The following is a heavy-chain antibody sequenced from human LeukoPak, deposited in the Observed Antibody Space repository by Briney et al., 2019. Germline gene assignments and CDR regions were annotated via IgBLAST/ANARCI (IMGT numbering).Heavy chain of an antibody. Sequence: QAAGSLCLSCAASGFTVSSNYMSWVRQPPGKGLEWVRVIYSGGSTYYADSVKGRFTISRHNSKNTGYLQMISLRAEDTAVYYCARGQRGYSYMVTYAFDIWGQGTMVTGTS. V-gene: IGHV3-53*04. CDR1: GFTVSSNY. CDR2: IYSGGST. J-gene: IGHJ3*02. D-gene: IGHD5-18*01. CDR3: ARGQRGYSYMVTYAFDI.